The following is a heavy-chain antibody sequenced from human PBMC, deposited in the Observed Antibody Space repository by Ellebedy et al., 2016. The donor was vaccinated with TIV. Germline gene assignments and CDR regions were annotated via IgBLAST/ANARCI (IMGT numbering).Heavy chain of an antibody. CDR2: INPNSGGT. D-gene: IGHD3-10*01. Sequence: ASVKVSXXASGYTFTGYYMHWVRQAPGQGLEWMGWINPNSGGTNYAQKFQGRVTMTRDTSISTAYMELSRLRSDDTAVYYCARLYYYGSGSQGGAFDIWGQGTMVTVSS. V-gene: IGHV1-2*02. CDR1: GYTFTGYY. J-gene: IGHJ3*02. CDR3: ARLYYYGSGSQGGAFDI.